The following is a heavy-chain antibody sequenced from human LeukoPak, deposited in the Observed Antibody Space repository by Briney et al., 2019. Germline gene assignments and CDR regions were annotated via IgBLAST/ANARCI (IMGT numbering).Heavy chain of an antibody. D-gene: IGHD7-27*01. J-gene: IGHJ4*02. CDR2: IHYTGST. Sequence: PSATLSLTCTVSGDSISSYYWSWIRQSPEKGLEWIGYIHYTGSTYYNPSLRSRVTISVDTSKNQFSLRLISVTAADTAMYYCARTGDFDYWGQGTLVTVSS. CDR1: GDSISSYY. V-gene: IGHV4-59*01. CDR3: ARTGDFDY.